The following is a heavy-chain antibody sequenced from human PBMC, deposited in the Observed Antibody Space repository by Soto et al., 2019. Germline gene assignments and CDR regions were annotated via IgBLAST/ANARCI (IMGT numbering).Heavy chain of an antibody. V-gene: IGHV1-18*01. CDR3: ARDNEQWLVRGLGYFDY. CDR1: GYTFTSYG. CDR2: ISAYNGNT. Sequence: GASLKVSCKASGYTFTSYGISWVRQAPGQGLEWMGWISAYNGNTNYAQKLQGRVTMTTDTSTSTAYMELRSLRSDDTAVYYCARDNEQWLVRGLGYFDYWGQGTLVTVSS. J-gene: IGHJ4*02. D-gene: IGHD6-19*01.